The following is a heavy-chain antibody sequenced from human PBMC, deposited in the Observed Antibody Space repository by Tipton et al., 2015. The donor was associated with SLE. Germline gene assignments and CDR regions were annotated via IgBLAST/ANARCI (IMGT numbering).Heavy chain of an antibody. CDR1: GGSISSGGYS. CDR3: ARVDRGTEDYCYGMDV. J-gene: IGHJ6*02. D-gene: IGHD1-14*01. Sequence: TLSLTCAVSGGSISSGGYSWSWIRQPPGKGLEWIGYIYHSGSTYYNPSLKSRVTISVDRSKNQFSLKLSSVTAADTAVYYCARVDRGTEDYCYGMDVWGQGTTVTVSS. CDR2: IYHSGST. V-gene: IGHV4-30-2*01.